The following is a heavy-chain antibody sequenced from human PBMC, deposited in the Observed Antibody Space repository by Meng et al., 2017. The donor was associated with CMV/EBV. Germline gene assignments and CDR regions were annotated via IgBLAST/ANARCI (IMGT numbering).Heavy chain of an antibody. D-gene: IGHD1-1*01. CDR2: ISGSGGST. CDR1: GFTFSDYY. CDR3: AKFGTTGTTGVDY. Sequence: GESLKISCAASGFTFSDYYMSWVRQAPGKGLEWVSAISGSGGSTYYADSVKGRFTISRDNSKNTLYLQMNSLRAEDTAVYYCAKFGTTGTTGVDYWGQGTLVTVSS. J-gene: IGHJ4*02. V-gene: IGHV3-23*01.